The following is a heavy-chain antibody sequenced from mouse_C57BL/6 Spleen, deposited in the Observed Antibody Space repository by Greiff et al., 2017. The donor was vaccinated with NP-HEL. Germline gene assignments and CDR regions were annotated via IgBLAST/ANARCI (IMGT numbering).Heavy chain of an antibody. V-gene: IGHV1-19*01. CDR1: GYTFTDYY. CDR2: INPYNGGT. Sequence: VQLQQSGPVLVKPGASVKMSCKASGYTFTDYYMNWVKQSHGKSLEWIGVINPYNGGTSYNQKFKGKATLTVDTSSSTAYMELNSLTSEDSAVYYCARPHSSGGFDYWGQGTTLTVSS. J-gene: IGHJ2*01. D-gene: IGHD1-1*01. CDR3: ARPHSSGGFDY.